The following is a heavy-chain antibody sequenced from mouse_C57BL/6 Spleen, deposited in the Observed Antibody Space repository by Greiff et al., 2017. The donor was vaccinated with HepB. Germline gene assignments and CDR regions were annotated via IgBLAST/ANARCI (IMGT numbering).Heavy chain of an antibody. CDR1: GYTFTDYY. V-gene: IGHV1-26*01. CDR2: INPNNGGT. Sequence: VQLQQSGPELVKPGASVKISCKASGYTFTDYYMNWVKQSHGKSLEWIGDINPNNGGTSYNQKFKGKATLTVDKSSSTAYMELRSLTSEDSAVYYCARGVTTVVEDWYFDVWGTGTTVTVSS. CDR3: ARGVTTVVEDWYFDV. D-gene: IGHD1-1*01. J-gene: IGHJ1*03.